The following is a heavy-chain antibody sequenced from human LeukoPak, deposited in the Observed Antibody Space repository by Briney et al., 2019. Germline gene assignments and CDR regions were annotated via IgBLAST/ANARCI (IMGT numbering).Heavy chain of an antibody. V-gene: IGHV4-30-4*08. CDR3: ARGTMVRGVMGY. J-gene: IGHJ4*02. CDR2: IYYSGST. Sequence: PSQXLSLTCTVSGGSISSGDYYWRWIRQPPGKGLEWVGYIYYSGSTYYNPSLKSRVTISVDTSKNQFSLKLSSVTAADAAVYYCARGTMVRGVMGYWGQGTLVTVSS. CDR1: GGSISSGDYY. D-gene: IGHD3-10*01.